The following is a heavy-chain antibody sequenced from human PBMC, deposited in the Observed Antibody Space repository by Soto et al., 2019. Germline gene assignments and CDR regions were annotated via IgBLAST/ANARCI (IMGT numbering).Heavy chain of an antibody. J-gene: IGHJ6*03. D-gene: IGHD2-8*01. V-gene: IGHV3-23*01. CDR1: GFTFSSYA. CDR3: ARLTYCTNGVCYEDYYYYYMDV. CDR2: ISGSGGST. Sequence: GGSLRLSCAASGFTFSSYAMSWVRQAPGKGLEWVSAISGSGGSTYYADSVKGRFTISRDNSKNTLYLQMNSLRAEDTAVYYCARLTYCTNGVCYEDYYYYYMDVWGKGTTVTVSS.